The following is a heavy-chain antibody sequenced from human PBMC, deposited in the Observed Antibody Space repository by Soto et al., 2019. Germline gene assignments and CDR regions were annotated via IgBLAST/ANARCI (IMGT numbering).Heavy chain of an antibody. V-gene: IGHV3-7*03. D-gene: IGHD6-6*01. CDR1: GFTFSSYW. CDR3: ARHFRIAARKLDV. J-gene: IGHJ6*02. CDR2: IKQDGSEK. Sequence: PGGSLRLSCAASGFTFSSYWMSWVRQAPGKGLEWVANIKQDGSEKYYVDSVKGRFTISRDNAKNSLYLQMNSLRAEDTAVYYCARHFRIAARKLDVWGQGTTVTVSS.